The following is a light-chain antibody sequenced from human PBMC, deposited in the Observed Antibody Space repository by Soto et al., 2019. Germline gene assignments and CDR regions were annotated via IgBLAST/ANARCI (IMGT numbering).Light chain of an antibody. V-gene: IGKV1-39*01. J-gene: IGKJ1*01. CDR2: AAS. CDR3: QQSYSTPRT. CDR1: QSITGY. Sequence: DIQMTQSPSSLSASVGDRVTITRRASQSITGYLNWYQQKPGKVPKLLIYAASTLQSGVPSRFSGSGSGTDFTLTISSLQPEDFATYYCQQSYSTPRTFGQGTKVDIK.